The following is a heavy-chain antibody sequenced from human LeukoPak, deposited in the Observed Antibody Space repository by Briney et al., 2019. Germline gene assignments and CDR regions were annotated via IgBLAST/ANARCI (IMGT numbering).Heavy chain of an antibody. CDR1: GGSISSGDYY. CDR2: IYYSGST. CDR3: ACVVVTALEAFDI. D-gene: IGHD2-21*02. V-gene: IGHV4-30-4*01. Sequence: PSETLSLTCTVSGGSISSGDYYWSWIRQPPGKGLEWIGYIYYSGSTYYNPSLKSRVTISVDTSKNQFSLKLSSVTAADTAVYYCACVVVTALEAFDIWGQGTMVTVSS. J-gene: IGHJ3*02.